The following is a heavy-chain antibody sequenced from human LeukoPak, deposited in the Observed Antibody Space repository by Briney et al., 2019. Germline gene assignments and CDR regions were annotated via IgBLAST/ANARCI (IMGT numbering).Heavy chain of an antibody. CDR2: IANDGRDK. V-gene: IGHV3-30*18. CDR1: GFTFSSYG. J-gene: IGHJ4*02. D-gene: IGHD6-13*01. CDR3: VKDMKIKAAGYYFDY. Sequence: GRSLRLSCAASGFTFSSYGMHWVRQAPGKGREGVAVIANDGRDKKYADSVRGRFTISRDNSKNTVYLQMNSLRAEDTAVFYCVKDMKIKAAGYYFDYWGQGTLVTVSS.